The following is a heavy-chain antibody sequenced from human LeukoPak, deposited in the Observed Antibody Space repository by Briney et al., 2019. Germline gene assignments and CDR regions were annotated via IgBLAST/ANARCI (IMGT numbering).Heavy chain of an antibody. Sequence: PGGSLRLSCAASGFTFSSYSMNWVRQAPGKGLEWVSYISSSSSTIYYADSVKGRFTISRDNAKNSLYLQMNSLRDEDTAVYYCAREGYSYGSHYYYGMDVWGQGTTVTVSS. CDR1: GFTFSSYS. V-gene: IGHV3-48*02. CDR2: ISSSSSTI. CDR3: AREGYSYGSHYYYGMDV. D-gene: IGHD5-18*01. J-gene: IGHJ6*02.